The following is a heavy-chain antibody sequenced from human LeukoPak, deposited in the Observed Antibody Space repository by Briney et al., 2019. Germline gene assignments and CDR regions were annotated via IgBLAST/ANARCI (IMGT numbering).Heavy chain of an antibody. J-gene: IGHJ4*02. CDR2: IIPIFGTA. CDR1: GGTFSSYA. CDR3: ARGVNSQGTAMVLFDS. D-gene: IGHD5-18*01. Sequence: GASVKVSCKASGGTFSSYAISWVRQAPGQGLEWMGGIIPIFGTANYAQKFQGRVTMTRDTSMSTAFMELSSLTSEDTAVYYCARGVNSQGTAMVLFDSWGQGSLVTVSA. V-gene: IGHV1-69*05.